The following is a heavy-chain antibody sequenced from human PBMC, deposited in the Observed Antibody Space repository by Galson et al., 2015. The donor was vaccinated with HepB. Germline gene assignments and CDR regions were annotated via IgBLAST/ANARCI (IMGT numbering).Heavy chain of an antibody. CDR2: ISGSGDTI. D-gene: IGHD6-25*01. Sequence: SLRLSCAASGFTFSDYYMSWLRQAPGKGLEWLSSISGSGDTINYAYSVKGRFIVSRDNGKNSLYLQMNSLRAEDTAVYYCARAALGWFDPWGQGTLATVSS. CDR3: ARAALGWFDP. J-gene: IGHJ5*02. CDR1: GFTFSDYY. V-gene: IGHV3-11*01.